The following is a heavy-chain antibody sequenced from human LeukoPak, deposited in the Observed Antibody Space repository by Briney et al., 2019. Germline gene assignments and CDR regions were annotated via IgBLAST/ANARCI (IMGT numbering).Heavy chain of an antibody. J-gene: IGHJ4*02. CDR3: AKHSRTGSSFDPFEY. Sequence: GESLKISRRGSGYSFKSYWIGWLREIPGKRLEWIGIIYPGDSDTRYSPSFQVQVTISADKSISTAYLQWSRLKASDTAIYYCAKHSRTGSSFDPFEYWGQGTLVTVSS. CDR1: GYSFKSYW. CDR2: IYPGDSDT. V-gene: IGHV5-51*01. D-gene: IGHD3-10*01.